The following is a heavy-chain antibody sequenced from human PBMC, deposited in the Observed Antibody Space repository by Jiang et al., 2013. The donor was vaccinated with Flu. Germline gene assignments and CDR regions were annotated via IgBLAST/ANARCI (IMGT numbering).Heavy chain of an antibody. J-gene: IGHJ4*02. CDR3: ATGQRGYMATTYFDH. D-gene: IGHD3-16*02. V-gene: IGHV4-38-2*02. CDR2: IYHSGNK. Sequence: GSGLVKPSETLSLTCSVSGDSISSGYYWGWIRQTPGKALEWIATIYHSGNKYYNPSLRSRITISLDMSKNQFSLTLTSVTAADTAVYYCATGQRGYMATTYFDHWGQGFLVTVSS. CDR1: GDSISSGYY.